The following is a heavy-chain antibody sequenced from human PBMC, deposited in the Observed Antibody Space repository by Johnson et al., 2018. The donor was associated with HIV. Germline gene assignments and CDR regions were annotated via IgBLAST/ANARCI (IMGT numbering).Heavy chain of an antibody. Sequence: VLLLESGGDVVRPGGSLRLSCAGSGFIFDDYGMRWVRQPPGKGLEWVSGINWNGGSVGYADSVKGRFIISRDNANNSLYLQRNSLRAEDTALYYCARQHYYDSSGQGGGLDIWGQGTMVTVSS. CDR1: GFIFDDYG. CDR2: INWNGGSV. D-gene: IGHD3-22*01. V-gene: IGHV3-20*04. J-gene: IGHJ3*02. CDR3: ARQHYYDSSGQGGGLDI.